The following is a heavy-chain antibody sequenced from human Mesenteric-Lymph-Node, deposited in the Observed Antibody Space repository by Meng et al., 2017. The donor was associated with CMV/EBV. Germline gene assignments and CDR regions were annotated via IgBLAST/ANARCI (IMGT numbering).Heavy chain of an antibody. D-gene: IGHD5-12*01. V-gene: IGHV1-2*02. CDR1: GYTFSDYY. CDR3: ARRKRRFAGYDCDY. Sequence: ASVKVSCKASGYTFSDYYMDWVRQAPGQGLEWMGRINPHSGVTNFAQRFKGRVTMTRDTSIGTAYMELTRLSSDDTAIYYCARRKRRFAGYDCDYWGQGTRVTVS. CDR2: INPHSGVT. J-gene: IGHJ4*02.